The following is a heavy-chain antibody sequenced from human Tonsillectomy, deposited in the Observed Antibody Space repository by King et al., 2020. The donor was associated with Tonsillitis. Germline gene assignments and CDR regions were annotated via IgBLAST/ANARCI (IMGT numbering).Heavy chain of an antibody. Sequence: VQLVESGGGLVKPGRSLRLSCTASGFTFGDYAMSWFRQAPGKGLEWVGFIRSKAYGGTTEYAASVKGRFTISRDDSKSIAYLQMKSLKTEDTAVYSCTRAYYDSSGYYLPDWFDPWGQGTLVTVSS. D-gene: IGHD3-22*01. CDR1: GFTFGDYA. V-gene: IGHV3-49*05. J-gene: IGHJ5*02. CDR2: IRSKAYGGTT. CDR3: TRAYYDSSGYYLPDWFDP.